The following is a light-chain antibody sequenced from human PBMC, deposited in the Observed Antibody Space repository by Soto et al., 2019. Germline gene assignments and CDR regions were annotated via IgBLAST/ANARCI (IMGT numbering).Light chain of an antibody. Sequence: EIVLTQSPATLSVSPGERASVSCRASQSVGSNLAWYQQKPGQAPRLLIYAASIRATDFPARFSGSGSGTEFTLTISGLQSDDFAVYFCQQYNNWPPWTFGHGTKVDIK. CDR2: AAS. CDR3: QQYNNWPPWT. V-gene: IGKV3-15*01. CDR1: QSVGSN. J-gene: IGKJ1*01.